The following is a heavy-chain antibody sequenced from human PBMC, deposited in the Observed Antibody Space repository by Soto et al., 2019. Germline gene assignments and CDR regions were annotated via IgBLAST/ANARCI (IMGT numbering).Heavy chain of an antibody. CDR1: GFTFSSYA. V-gene: IGHV3-23*01. J-gene: IGHJ4*02. Sequence: EVQLLESGGGLVQPGGSLRLSCAASGFTFSSYAMSWVRQAPGKGLEWVSAISSGGGNTYYADSVKGRFTISRDNSKNTLSLQMGSLRAEDTAVYYCAKRLSYSSSWYYFDYWGQGTLVTVSS. D-gene: IGHD6-13*01. CDR2: ISSGGGNT. CDR3: AKRLSYSSSWYYFDY.